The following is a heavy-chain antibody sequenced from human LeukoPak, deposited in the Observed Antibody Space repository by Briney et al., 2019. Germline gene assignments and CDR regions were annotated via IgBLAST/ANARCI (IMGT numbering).Heavy chain of an antibody. D-gene: IGHD4-17*01. CDR1: GFTFRSSE. CDR3: ARDSYNGDYVPGYFQH. V-gene: IGHV3-48*03. CDR2: ISGTGNTI. Sequence: GGSLRLSCATSGFTFRSSEMNWVRQAPGKGLGWVSYISGTGNTIYYTDSVKGRFTISRDNAKNSLYLQMNSLRAEDTAVYYCARDSYNGDYVPGYFQHWGHGTLVTVSS. J-gene: IGHJ1*01.